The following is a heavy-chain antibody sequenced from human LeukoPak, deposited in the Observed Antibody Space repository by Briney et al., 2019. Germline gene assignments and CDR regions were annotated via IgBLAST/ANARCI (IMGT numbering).Heavy chain of an antibody. CDR1: GFTFSDYY. CDR2: ISSSGSTI. J-gene: IGHJ4*02. CDR3: ASPPWFGHEGDY. D-gene: IGHD3-10*01. Sequence: GSLRLSCAASGFTFSDYYMSWIRQAPGKGLEWVSYISSSGSTIYYAVSVKGRFTISRDNAKNSLYLQTNSLRAEDTAVYYCASPPWFGHEGDYWGQGTLVTVSS. V-gene: IGHV3-11*01.